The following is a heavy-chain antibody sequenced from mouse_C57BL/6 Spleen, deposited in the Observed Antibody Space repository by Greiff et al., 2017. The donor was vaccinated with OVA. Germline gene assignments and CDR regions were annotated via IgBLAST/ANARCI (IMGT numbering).Heavy chain of an antibody. CDR1: GFSLTSYG. Sequence: VKVVESGPGLVQPSQSLSITCTVSGFSLTSYGVHWVRQPPGKGLEWLGVIWSGGSTDYNAAFISRLSLSKDNSKSQVFFKMNSLQADDTAIYYCAAGDGYYDWFAYWGQGTLVTVSA. CDR2: IWSGGST. J-gene: IGHJ3*01. D-gene: IGHD2-3*01. V-gene: IGHV2-4*01. CDR3: AAGDGYYDWFAY.